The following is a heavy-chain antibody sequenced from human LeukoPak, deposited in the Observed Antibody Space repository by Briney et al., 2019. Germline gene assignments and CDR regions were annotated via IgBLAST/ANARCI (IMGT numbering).Heavy chain of an antibody. Sequence: PSETLSLTCAVYGGSFSGYYWSWIRQPPGKGLERIGEINHSGSTNYNPSLKSRVTISVDTSKNQFSLKLSSVTAADTAVYYCARGGGTYGSGSYYPYYFDYWGQGTLVTVSS. J-gene: IGHJ4*02. CDR2: INHSGST. V-gene: IGHV4-34*01. D-gene: IGHD3-10*01. CDR3: ARGGGTYGSGSYYPYYFDY. CDR1: GGSFSGYY.